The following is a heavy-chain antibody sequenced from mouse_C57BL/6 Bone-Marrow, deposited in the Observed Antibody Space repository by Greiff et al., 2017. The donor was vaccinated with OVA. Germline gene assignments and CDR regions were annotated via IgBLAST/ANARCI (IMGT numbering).Heavy chain of an antibody. J-gene: IGHJ2*01. V-gene: IGHV14-1*01. CDR1: GFNIKDYY. Sequence: VQLQQSGAELVRPGASVKLSCTASGFNIKDYYMHWVKQRPEQGLEWIGRIDPEDGDTEYAPKFQGKATMTADTSSNTAYLQLSSLTSEDSAVYFCARIGTGGFDYWGQGTTLTVSS. CDR2: IDPEDGDT. CDR3: ARIGTGGFDY. D-gene: IGHD4-1*01.